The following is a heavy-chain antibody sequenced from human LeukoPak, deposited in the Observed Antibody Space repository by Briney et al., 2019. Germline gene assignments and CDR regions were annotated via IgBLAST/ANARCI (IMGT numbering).Heavy chain of an antibody. D-gene: IGHD6-13*01. Sequence: PGGSLRLSCAASGFSFSSYVMYWVRQPPGKGLEYVSAISNNGGSTNSADSVKGRFTISRDNSKNTLYLQMGSLRAEDMAVYYCARASVSGGSNWYRGWLDPWGQGTLVTVSS. CDR2: ISNNGGST. J-gene: IGHJ5*02. V-gene: IGHV3-64*02. CDR3: ARASVSGGSNWYRGWLDP. CDR1: GFSFSSYV.